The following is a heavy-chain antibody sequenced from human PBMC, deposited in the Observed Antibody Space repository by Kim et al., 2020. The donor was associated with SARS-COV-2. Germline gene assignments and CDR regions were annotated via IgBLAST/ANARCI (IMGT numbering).Heavy chain of an antibody. D-gene: IGHD3-16*01. CDR1: GGSFSGYY. CDR2: INHSGST. V-gene: IGHV4-34*01. J-gene: IGHJ4*02. Sequence: SETLSLTCAVYGGSFSGYYWSWIRQPPGKGLEWIGEINHSGSTNYNPSLKSRVTISVDTSKNQFSLKLSSVTAADTAVYYCARGVWAGRYFDYWGQGTLVTASS. CDR3: ARGVWAGRYFDY.